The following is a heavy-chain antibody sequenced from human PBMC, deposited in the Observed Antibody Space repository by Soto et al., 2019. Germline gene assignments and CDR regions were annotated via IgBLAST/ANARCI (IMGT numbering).Heavy chain of an antibody. CDR2: IYYSGST. D-gene: IGHD3-10*01. J-gene: IGHJ4*02. Sequence: QVQLQESGPGLVKPSQTLSLTCTVSGGSISSGGYYWSWIRQHPGKVLEWIGYIYYSGSTYYNPSLKSRVTISVDTSKNQFSLKLSSVTAADTAVYYCARDRVGEGYFDYWGQGTLVTVSS. CDR3: ARDRVGEGYFDY. V-gene: IGHV4-31*03. CDR1: GGSISSGGYY.